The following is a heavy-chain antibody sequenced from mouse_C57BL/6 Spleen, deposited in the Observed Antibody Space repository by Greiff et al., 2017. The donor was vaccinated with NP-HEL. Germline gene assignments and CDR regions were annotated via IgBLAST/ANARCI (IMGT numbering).Heavy chain of an antibody. V-gene: IGHV1-52*01. CDR1: GYTFTSYW. J-gene: IGHJ4*01. CDR2: IDPSDSET. D-gene: IGHD1-1*01. Sequence: QVQLQQPGAELVRPGSSVKLSCKASGYTFTSYWMHWVKQRPIQGLEWIGNIDPSDSETHYNQKFKDKATLTVDKSSSTAYMQLSSLTSEDSAVYYCARQDFSGYGSSYSAMDYWGQGTSVTVSS. CDR3: ARQDFSGYGSSYSAMDY.